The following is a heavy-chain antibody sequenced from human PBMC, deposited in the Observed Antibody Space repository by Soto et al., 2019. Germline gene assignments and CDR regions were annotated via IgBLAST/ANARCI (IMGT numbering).Heavy chain of an antibody. D-gene: IGHD6-19*01. Sequence: QAHLVESGGGVVQPGRSLRLSCAASGFTFSNYWMHWVRQAPGKGLEWVAGISVDGGSQHYPDAMKGRLTVSRDNSKNTLYLEMKAEDTAVYYCAREGYGSGWAGVFDIWGQGTMVTVSS. CDR2: ISVDGGSQ. J-gene: IGHJ3*02. CDR3: AREGYGSGWAGVFDI. V-gene: IGHV3-30-3*01. CDR1: GFTFSNYW.